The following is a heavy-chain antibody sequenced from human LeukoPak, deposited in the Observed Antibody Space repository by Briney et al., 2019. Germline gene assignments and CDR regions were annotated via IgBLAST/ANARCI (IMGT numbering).Heavy chain of an antibody. V-gene: IGHV4-30-4*08. CDR1: GGSISSGNYY. CDR3: ARHEDYYYNMDV. J-gene: IGHJ6*03. CDR2: IYYSGTT. Sequence: SQTLSLTCTVSGGSISSGNYYWNWIRQPPGKGLEWIGYIYYSGTTYYNPSLKSRVTISVDTSKNQFSLKLSSVTAADTAVYYCARHEDYYYNMDVWGKGTTVTVSS.